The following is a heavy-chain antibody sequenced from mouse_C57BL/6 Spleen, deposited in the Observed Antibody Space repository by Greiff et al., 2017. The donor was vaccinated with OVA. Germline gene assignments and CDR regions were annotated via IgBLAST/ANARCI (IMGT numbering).Heavy chain of an antibody. CDR3: AELTPYYAMGY. Sequence: VQLQQSGAELARPGASVKMSCKASGYTFTSYTMHWVKQRPGQGLEWIGYINPSSGYTKYNQKFKDKATLTADKSSSTAYMQLSSLTSEDSAVYYCAELTPYYAMGYWGQGTSVTVSS. D-gene: IGHD1-1*01. CDR1: GYTFTSYT. J-gene: IGHJ4*01. V-gene: IGHV1-4*01. CDR2: INPSSGYT.